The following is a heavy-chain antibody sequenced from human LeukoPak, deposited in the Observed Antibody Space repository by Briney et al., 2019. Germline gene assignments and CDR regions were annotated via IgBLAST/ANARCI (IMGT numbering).Heavy chain of an antibody. V-gene: IGHV4-38-2*02. CDR1: HYSISSTNY. J-gene: IGHJ3*02. CDR2: IYHSGST. Sequence: SETLSLTCTVSHYSISSTNYWGWIRQPPGKGLEWIASIYHSGSTHYNPSLKSRVTISIDTPKTQFSLKMNSVTAADTAMYFCARVGKAYCGADCYPPGAFDIWGQGTMVTVSS. D-gene: IGHD2-21*02. CDR3: ARVGKAYCGADCYPPGAFDI.